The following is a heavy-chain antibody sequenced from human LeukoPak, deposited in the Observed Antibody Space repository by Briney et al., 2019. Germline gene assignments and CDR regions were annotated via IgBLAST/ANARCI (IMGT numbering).Heavy chain of an antibody. J-gene: IGHJ6*02. V-gene: IGHV1-2*02. CDR2: INPNSGGT. CDR1: GYTFTGYY. D-gene: IGHD2-21*02. Sequence: ASVKVSCKASGYTFTGYYMHWVRRAPGQGLEWMGWINPNSGGTNYAQKFQGRVTMTRDTSISTAYMELSRLRSDDTAVYYCARTTAIRRTYYYYGMDVWGQGTTVTVSS. CDR3: ARTTAIRRTYYYYGMDV.